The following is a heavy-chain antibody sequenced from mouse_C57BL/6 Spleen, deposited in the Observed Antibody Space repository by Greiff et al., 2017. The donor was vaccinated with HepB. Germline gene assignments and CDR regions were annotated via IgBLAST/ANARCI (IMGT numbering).Heavy chain of an antibody. J-gene: IGHJ3*01. V-gene: IGHV5-17*01. D-gene: IGHD2-2*01. CDR2: ISSGSSTI. CDR3: ARGLIYYGYDGCFAY. Sequence: EVMLVESGGGLVKPGGSLKLSCAASGFTFSDYGMHWVRQAPEKGLEWVAYISSGSSTIYYADTVKGRFTISRDNAKNTLFLQMTSLRSEDTAMYYCARGLIYYGYDGCFAYWGQGTLVTVSA. CDR1: GFTFSDYG.